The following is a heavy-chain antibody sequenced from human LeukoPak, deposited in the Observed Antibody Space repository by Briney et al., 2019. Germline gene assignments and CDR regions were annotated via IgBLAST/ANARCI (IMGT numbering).Heavy chain of an antibody. CDR2: INHSGSA. V-gene: IGHV4-34*01. CDR3: ARGEGTLAGRRWPYQYYYYIAV. J-gene: IGHJ6*03. CDR1: GGSFSDYY. D-gene: IGHD6-19*01. Sequence: SETLSLTCVVYGGSFSDYYWSWVRQPPGKGLEWIGEINHSGSAKYNPSLKSRVTMSIHTSTNHYSLKLSSVTAADTAVYYCARGEGTLAGRRWPYQYYYYIAVWGKGTTVTVSS.